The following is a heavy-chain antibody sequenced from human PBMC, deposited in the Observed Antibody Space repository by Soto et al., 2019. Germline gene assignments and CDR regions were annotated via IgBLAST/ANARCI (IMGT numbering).Heavy chain of an antibody. J-gene: IGHJ3*02. CDR3: AREAHGDYEYAFYI. D-gene: IGHD4-17*01. Sequence: PGGSLRLSCAASGFTFSSYGMHWVRQAPGKGLEWVAVIWYDGSNKYYADSVKGRFTISRDNSKNTLYLQMNSLRAEDTAVYYCAREAHGDYEYAFYIRGQRTTVPVS. V-gene: IGHV3-33*01. CDR2: IWYDGSNK. CDR1: GFTFSSYG.